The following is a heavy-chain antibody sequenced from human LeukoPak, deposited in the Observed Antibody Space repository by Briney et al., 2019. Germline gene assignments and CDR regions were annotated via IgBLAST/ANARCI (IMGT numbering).Heavy chain of an antibody. D-gene: IGHD2-2*01. CDR1: GYTFTNYG. CDR3: ARDKYQLPYEIDY. V-gene: IGHV7-4-1*02. Sequence: ASVKVSCRASGYTFTNYGVNWVRQAPGQGLEWMGWINTNTRNPTYAQGFTGRFVFSLDTSLSAAYLQISSLKAEDTAVYHCARDKYQLPYEIDYWGQGTLVTVSS. CDR2: INTNTRNP. J-gene: IGHJ4*02.